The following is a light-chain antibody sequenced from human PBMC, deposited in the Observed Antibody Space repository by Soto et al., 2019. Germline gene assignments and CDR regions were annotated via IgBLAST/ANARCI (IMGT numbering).Light chain of an antibody. V-gene: IGKV3-11*01. CDR1: QYINTR. CDR3: HQRQSWPRT. CDR2: QTS. Sequence: EIVLTQSPATLSSFPGDRVTLSCRASQYINTRWACYQHRPGQVPSLITYQTSIRAAGIPARFSASGSGTDFTLTISDVQPEDFALYYCHQRQSWPRTFGQGTKVDI. J-gene: IGKJ1*01.